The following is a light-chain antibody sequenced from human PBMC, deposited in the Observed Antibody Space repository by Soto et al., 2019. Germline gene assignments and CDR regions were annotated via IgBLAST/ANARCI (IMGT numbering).Light chain of an antibody. CDR2: GAS. J-gene: IGKJ1*01. CDR1: QSISSTF. CDR3: QQYEISWT. Sequence: EIVLTQSPGTLSLSPGAGATLSCRASQSISSTFLAWYQHKPGQAPRVLIYGASRRAAGIPDRFSGSGSGTDFTLTISRLEPEDFAVYYCQQYEISWTFRQGTKVEMK. V-gene: IGKV3-20*01.